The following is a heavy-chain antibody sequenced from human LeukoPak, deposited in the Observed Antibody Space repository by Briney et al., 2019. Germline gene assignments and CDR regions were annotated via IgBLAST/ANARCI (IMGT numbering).Heavy chain of an antibody. CDR3: ARALGSFDDLISYYYGSGSYEYYFDY. Sequence: GGSLRLSCAASGFTFSNYGMSWVRQAPGKGLVWVSRINSDGSSTSYADSVKGRFTISRDNAKNTLYLQMNSLRAEDTAVYYCARALGSFDDLISYYYGSGSYEYYFDYWGQGTLVTVSS. CDR2: INSDGSST. D-gene: IGHD3-10*01. J-gene: IGHJ4*02. V-gene: IGHV3-74*01. CDR1: GFTFSNYG.